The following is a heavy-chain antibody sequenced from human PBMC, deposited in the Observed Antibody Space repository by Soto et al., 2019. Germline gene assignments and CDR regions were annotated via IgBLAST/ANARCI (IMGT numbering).Heavy chain of an antibody. D-gene: IGHD3-3*01. V-gene: IGHV3-48*02. CDR2: ISSSSSTI. CDR3: ARDDFWSGWYNFDY. Sequence: GGSLRLSCAASGFTFSSYSMNWVRQAPGKGLEWVSYISSSSSTIYYADSVKGRFTLSRDNAKNSLYLQMNSLRDEDTAVYYCARDDFWSGWYNFDYWGQGTLVTVSS. J-gene: IGHJ4*02. CDR1: GFTFSSYS.